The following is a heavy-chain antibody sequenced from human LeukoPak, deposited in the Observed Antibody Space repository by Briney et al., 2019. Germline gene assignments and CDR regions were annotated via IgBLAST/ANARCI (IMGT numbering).Heavy chain of an antibody. V-gene: IGHV4-39*01. J-gene: IGHJ5*02. CDR2: IYYYSGST. Sequence: SETLSLTCTVSGGSISSSTYFWGWIRQPPGKGLEWIGSIYYYSGSTYYNPSLKSRVTISVDTSKNQFSLKLSSVTAADTAVYYCARHGVCLSCRWFDPWGQGTLVTVSS. CDR3: ARHGVCLSCRWFDP. CDR1: GGSISSSTYF. D-gene: IGHD2-8*01.